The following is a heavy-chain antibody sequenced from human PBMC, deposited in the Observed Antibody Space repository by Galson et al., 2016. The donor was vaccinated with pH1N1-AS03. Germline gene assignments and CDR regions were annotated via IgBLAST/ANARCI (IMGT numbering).Heavy chain of an antibody. Sequence: LRLSCAASGFTFSDYYMSWIRQAPGKGLEWVSHISSGATAMYYAESVKGRFTVSRANAKNSLYLQMNSLRAEDTAVYYCARGWGPGTNGLDIWGQGTKVTVS. CDR3: ARGWGPGTNGLDI. CDR2: ISSGATAM. CDR1: GFTFSDYY. V-gene: IGHV3-11*01. D-gene: IGHD7-27*01. J-gene: IGHJ6*02.